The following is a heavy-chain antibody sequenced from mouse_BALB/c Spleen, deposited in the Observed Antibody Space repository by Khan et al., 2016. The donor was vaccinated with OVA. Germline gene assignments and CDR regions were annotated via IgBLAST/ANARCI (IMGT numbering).Heavy chain of an antibody. Sequence: EVELVESGGGLVKPGGSLKLSCAASGFTFSDYYMYWVRQTPEKRLEGVATISDGGRYTYYPDSGKGRFTISRDNAKNNLYLQMSRLKSEDTAMYYCARAGYGGFAYWGHGPLVTVSA. J-gene: IGHJ3*01. D-gene: IGHD1-1*02. CDR3: ARAGYGGFAY. CDR2: ISDGGRYT. CDR1: GFTFSDYY. V-gene: IGHV5-4*02.